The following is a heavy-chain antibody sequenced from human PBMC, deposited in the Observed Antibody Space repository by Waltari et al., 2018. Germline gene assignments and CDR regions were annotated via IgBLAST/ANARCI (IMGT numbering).Heavy chain of an antibody. J-gene: IGHJ6*02. CDR3: AREGMESGMDV. D-gene: IGHD1-1*01. Sequence: QVQLVQSGAEVKKPGPSVKVSCKASGGIFSSYAISWVRQAPGQGLEWMGGIIPICGTANYAQKFQGRVTITTDESTSTAYMELSSLRSEDTAVYYCAREGMESGMDVWGQGTTVTVSS. CDR2: IIPICGTA. V-gene: IGHV1-69*05. CDR1: GGIFSSYA.